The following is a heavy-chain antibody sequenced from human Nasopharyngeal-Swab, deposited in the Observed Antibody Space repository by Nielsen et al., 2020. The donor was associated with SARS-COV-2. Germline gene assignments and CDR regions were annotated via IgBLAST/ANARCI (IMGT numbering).Heavy chain of an antibody. CDR2: ISWKSGST. V-gene: IGHV3-9*01. D-gene: IGHD7-27*01. J-gene: IGHJ4*02. CDR1: GFTFDDYA. Sequence: SLKISCAASGFTFDDYAMPWVRQAPGKGLEWVSGISWKSGSTGYADSVKGRFTISRDNAKNSLYLQMNSLRAEDTALYYCAKDGGGLTGDLYYFDYWGQGTLVTVSS. CDR3: AKDGGGLTGDLYYFDY.